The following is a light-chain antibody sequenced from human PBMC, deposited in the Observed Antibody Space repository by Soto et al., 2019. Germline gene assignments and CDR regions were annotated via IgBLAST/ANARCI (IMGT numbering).Light chain of an antibody. CDR1: QSVSTY. CDR2: DAS. J-gene: IGKJ3*01. V-gene: IGKV3-11*01. CDR3: QHYGTSPLT. Sequence: EIVLTQSPATLSLSPGERATLSCRASQSVSTYLAWYQQRPGQPPRLLIYDASSRATGIPARFSGSGSGTDFTLTISSLETEDFAVYYCQHYGTSPLTFGPGTKVHIK.